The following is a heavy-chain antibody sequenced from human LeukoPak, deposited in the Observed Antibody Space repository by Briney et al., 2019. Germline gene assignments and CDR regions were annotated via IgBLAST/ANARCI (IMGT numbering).Heavy chain of an antibody. CDR1: GYSISSGYY. Sequence: EASETLSLTCTVSGYSISSGYYWGWIRQPPGKGLEWIGSIYHSGSTYYNPSLKSRVTISVDTSKNQFSLKLSSVTAADTAVYYCARVISWQGEDYYFDYWGQGTLVTVSS. J-gene: IGHJ4*02. CDR3: ARVISWQGEDYYFDY. D-gene: IGHD3-16*01. V-gene: IGHV4-38-2*02. CDR2: IYHSGST.